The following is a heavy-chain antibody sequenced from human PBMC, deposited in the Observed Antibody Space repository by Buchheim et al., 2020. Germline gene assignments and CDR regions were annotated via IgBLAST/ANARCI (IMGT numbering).Heavy chain of an antibody. CDR1: ELTFSTYS. Sequence: EVQLVESGGGLVQPGGSLRLSCAASELTFSTYSMNWVRQAPGKGLEWVSYISGSTTTIYYADSVRGRFTISRDNAKNSLYLQMNSLRAEDTAVYYCARDRTSMDVWGRGTT. D-gene: IGHD1/OR15-1a*01. J-gene: IGHJ6*02. CDR3: ARDRTSMDV. CDR2: ISGSTTTI. V-gene: IGHV3-48*01.